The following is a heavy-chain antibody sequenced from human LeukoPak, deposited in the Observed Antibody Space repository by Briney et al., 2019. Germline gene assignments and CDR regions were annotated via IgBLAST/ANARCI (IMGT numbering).Heavy chain of an antibody. CDR1: GFTFSSYA. D-gene: IGHD5-12*01. CDR3: AKPRGWYSGYDYFDY. Sequence: GGSLRLSCAASGFTFSSYAMHWVRQAPGKGLEWVAVISYDGSNKYYADSVKGRFTISRDNSKNTLYLQMNSLRAEDTAVYYCAKPRGWYSGYDYFDYWGQGTLVAVSS. J-gene: IGHJ4*02. V-gene: IGHV3-30-3*02. CDR2: ISYDGSNK.